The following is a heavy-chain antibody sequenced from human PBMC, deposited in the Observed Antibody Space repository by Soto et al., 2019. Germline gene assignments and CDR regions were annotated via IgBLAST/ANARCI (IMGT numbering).Heavy chain of an antibody. J-gene: IGHJ4*02. CDR1: GFIVSSNY. CDR2: VYPGGTT. Sequence: GGSLRLSCAASGFIVSSNYMSWVRQAPGKGLEWISVVYPGGTTYYADSEKGRFTISRDSSKNTLYLQMNSLGAEDTAVYYCAAYFDILTAYYKRGSLDYWGQGTQVTVSS. CDR3: AAYFDILTAYYKRGSLDY. D-gene: IGHD3-9*01. V-gene: IGHV3-53*01.